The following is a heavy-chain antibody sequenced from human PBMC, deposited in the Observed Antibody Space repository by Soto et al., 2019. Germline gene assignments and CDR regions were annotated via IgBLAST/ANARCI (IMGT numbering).Heavy chain of an antibody. CDR2: IYYSGST. V-gene: IGHV4-39*01. J-gene: IGHJ6*03. Sequence: SETLSLTSTVSGGSISSSSYYWGWIRQPPGKGLEWIGSIYYSGSTYYNPSLKSRVTISVDTSKNQFSLKLSSVTAADTAVYYCAQYERITIFGVVTDTTYYYYYMDVWGKGTTVTVSS. CDR1: GGSISSSSYY. CDR3: AQYERITIFGVVTDTTYYYYYMDV. D-gene: IGHD3-3*01.